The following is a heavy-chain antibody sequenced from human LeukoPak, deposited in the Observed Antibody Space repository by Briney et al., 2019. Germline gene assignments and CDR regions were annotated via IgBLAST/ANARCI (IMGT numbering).Heavy chain of an antibody. CDR2: ISSNGGST. D-gene: IGHD3-10*01. V-gene: IGHV3-64*01. J-gene: IGHJ5*02. Sequence: GGSLRLSCAASGFTFSSYGMHWVRQAPGKGLEYVSGISSNGGSTYYANSVKGRFTISRDNSKNTLYLQMGSLRVEDMAVYYCARREHRYYYGSGSYYSRAPPYNWFDPWGQGTLVTVSS. CDR3: ARREHRYYYGSGSYYSRAPPYNWFDP. CDR1: GFTFSSYG.